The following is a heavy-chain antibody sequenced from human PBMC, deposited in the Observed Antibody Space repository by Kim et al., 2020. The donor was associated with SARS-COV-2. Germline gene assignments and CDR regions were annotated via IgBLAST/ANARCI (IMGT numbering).Heavy chain of an antibody. CDR1: GYTFTSYY. CDR2: INPSGGST. CDR3: AREGYYYGSGSYSPGGY. V-gene: IGHV1-46*01. Sequence: ASVKVSCKASGYTFTSYYMHWVRQAPGQGLEWMGIINPSGGSTSYAQKFQGRVTMTRYTSTSTVYMELSSLRSEDTAVYYCAREGYYYGSGSYSPGGYWGQGTLVTVSS. D-gene: IGHD3-10*01. J-gene: IGHJ4*02.